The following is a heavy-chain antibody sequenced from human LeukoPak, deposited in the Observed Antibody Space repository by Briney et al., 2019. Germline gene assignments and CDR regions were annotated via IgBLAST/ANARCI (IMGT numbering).Heavy chain of an antibody. CDR2: INPNSGGT. J-gene: IGHJ4*02. CDR1: GYTFTGYY. D-gene: IGHD3-10*01. CDR3: ARVDYYGSDTDFDY. V-gene: IGHV1-2*02. Sequence: GASVKVSCKASGYTFTGYYMHWVRQAPGQGLEWMGWINPNSGGTNYAQKFQGRVTMTRDTFISTAYMELSRLRSDDTAVYYCARVDYYGSDTDFDYWGRGTLVTVSS.